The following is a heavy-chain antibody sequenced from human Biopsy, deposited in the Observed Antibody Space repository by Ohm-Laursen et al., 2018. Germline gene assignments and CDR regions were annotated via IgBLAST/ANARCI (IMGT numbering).Heavy chain of an antibody. CDR2: TYYSGST. J-gene: IGHJ6*02. CDR1: GGSISRDY. Sequence: SDTLSLTCNVSGGSISRDYWAWIRQPPGKGLQWIGYTYYSGSTNYNPSLNSRVTIAVDTSKNQFSLRLTSVTAADTAVYYCVRSNYHYYGFDVWGQGTTVIVSS. CDR3: VRSNYHYYGFDV. V-gene: IGHV4-59*07.